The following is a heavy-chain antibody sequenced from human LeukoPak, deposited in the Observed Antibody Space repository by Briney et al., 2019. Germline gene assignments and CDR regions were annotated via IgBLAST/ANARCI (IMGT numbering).Heavy chain of an antibody. D-gene: IGHD3-10*01. Sequence: GESLKISCKASGYSFTSYWIVWVRQMPAKGLEWMGFINPGNSDTRYSPSFQGQVTISADKSISTAYLQWSSLKASDTAMYYCARQLTMIRGYGMDVWGQGTTVTASS. V-gene: IGHV5-51*01. J-gene: IGHJ6*02. CDR1: GYSFTSYW. CDR2: INPGNSDT. CDR3: ARQLTMIRGYGMDV.